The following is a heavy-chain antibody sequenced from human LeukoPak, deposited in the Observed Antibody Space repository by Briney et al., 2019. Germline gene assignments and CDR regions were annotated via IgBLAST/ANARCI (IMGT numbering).Heavy chain of an antibody. V-gene: IGHV4-59*01. Sequence: SETLSPTCSVSGGSISSYYWSWIRQPPGKGLEWIGYIYYSGSTNYNPSLKSRVTISVDTSKNQFSLKLSSVTAADTAVYYCARLPYSSGWYVYWGQGTLVTVSS. J-gene: IGHJ4*02. D-gene: IGHD6-19*01. CDR3: ARLPYSSGWYVY. CDR2: IYYSGST. CDR1: GGSISSYY.